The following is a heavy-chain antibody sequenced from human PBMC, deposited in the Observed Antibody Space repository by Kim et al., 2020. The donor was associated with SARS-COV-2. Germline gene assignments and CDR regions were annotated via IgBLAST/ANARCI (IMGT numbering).Heavy chain of an antibody. CDR3: GRLDFGDDY. J-gene: IGHJ4*02. D-gene: IGHD4-17*01. V-gene: IGHV3-53*01. Sequence: YYADSVKGRVTIPRDTSETTLYLQRNSLRADDTAVYYCGRLDFGDDYWGQGTLVTVSS.